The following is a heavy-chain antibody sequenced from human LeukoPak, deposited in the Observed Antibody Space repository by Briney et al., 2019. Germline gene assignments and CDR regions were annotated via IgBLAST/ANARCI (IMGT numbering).Heavy chain of an antibody. D-gene: IGHD6-13*01. J-gene: IGHJ5*02. CDR3: AARPDIAAPGPGWFDP. CDR2: IYYSGST. V-gene: IGHV4-59*12. Sequence: SETLSLTCTVSGGSISSYYWSWIRQPPGKGLEWIGYIYYSGSTNYNPSLKSRVTISVDTSKNQFSLKLSSVTAADTAVYYCAARPDIAAPGPGWFDPWGQGTLVTVSS. CDR1: GGSISSYY.